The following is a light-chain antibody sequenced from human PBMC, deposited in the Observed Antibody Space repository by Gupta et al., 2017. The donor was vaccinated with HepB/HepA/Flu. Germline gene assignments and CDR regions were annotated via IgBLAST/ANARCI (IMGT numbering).Light chain of an antibody. J-gene: IGKJ1*01. V-gene: IGKV1-8*01. Sequence: AIRMTQSPSSFSASTGDRVTIPCRASQGISSYLAWYQQKPGKAPKLLIYAASTLQSGVLSRFSGSGSGTDFTLTISCLQSEDFATYYCQQYYSYPAFGQGTKVEIK. CDR3: QQYYSYPA. CDR2: AAS. CDR1: QGISSY.